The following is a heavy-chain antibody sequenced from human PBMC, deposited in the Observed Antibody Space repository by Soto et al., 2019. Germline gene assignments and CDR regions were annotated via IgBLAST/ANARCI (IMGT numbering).Heavy chain of an antibody. Sequence: SVKVSCKASGGTFSSYAISWVRQAPGQGLEWMGGIIPIFGTANYAQKFQGRVTITADKSTSTAYMELSSLRSEDTAVYYCARDHYYGSGRNYYGRDVWGQGTTGTVS. V-gene: IGHV1-69*06. D-gene: IGHD3-10*01. CDR3: ARDHYYGSGRNYYGRDV. CDR1: GGTFSSYA. J-gene: IGHJ6*02. CDR2: IIPIFGTA.